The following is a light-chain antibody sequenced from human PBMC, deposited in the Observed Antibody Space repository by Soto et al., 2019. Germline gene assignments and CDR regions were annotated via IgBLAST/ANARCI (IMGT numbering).Light chain of an antibody. CDR2: STN. Sequence: QTVVTQEPSISVSPGGTVTLTCGLTSGSVSITSYPSWFQQTPGQAPRTLIYSTNTRSSGVSDRFSGSILGGKAALTITGAQAADESHYYCALYLGGGITVFGGGTQLTVL. V-gene: IGLV8-61*01. CDR3: ALYLGGGITV. J-gene: IGLJ3*02. CDR1: SGSVSITSY.